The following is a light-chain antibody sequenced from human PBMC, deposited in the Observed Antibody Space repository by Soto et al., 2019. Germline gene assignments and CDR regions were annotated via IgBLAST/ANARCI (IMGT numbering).Light chain of an antibody. V-gene: IGLV2-14*01. CDR3: SSYTSSSTVV. CDR1: SSDVGSYNY. Sequence: QSALTQPASVSGSPGQSITISCTRTSSDVGSYNYVSWYQQHPGKAPKLLIYEVSNRPSGVSNRFSGSKSGNTASLTISGLQADDEADYYCSSYTSSSTVVFGGGTKLTVL. CDR2: EVS. J-gene: IGLJ3*02.